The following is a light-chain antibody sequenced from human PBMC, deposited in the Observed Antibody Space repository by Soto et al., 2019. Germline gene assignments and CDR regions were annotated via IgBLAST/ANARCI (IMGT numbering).Light chain of an antibody. J-gene: IGLJ1*01. CDR1: TGAVTSGHY. CDR3: LLSDGGAYV. Sequence: QTVVTQEPSLTVSPGGTVTLTCASSTGAVTSGHYPNWFQQKPGQAPWALIYSASNKHPWTPARFSGSLLGGKAALTLSGVQHEDEAEYYCLLSDGGAYVFGTGTKLTVL. V-gene: IGLV7-43*01. CDR2: SAS.